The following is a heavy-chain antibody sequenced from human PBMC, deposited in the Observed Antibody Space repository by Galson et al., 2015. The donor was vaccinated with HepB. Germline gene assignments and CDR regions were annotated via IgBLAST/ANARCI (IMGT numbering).Heavy chain of an antibody. Sequence: SLRLSCAASGFTFSSYAMHWVRQAPGKGLEWVAVISYDGSNKYYADSVKGRFTISRDNSKNTLYLQMNSLRAEDTAVYYCARDERGLGGWTYDFWSGCPDYWGQGTLVTVSS. CDR3: ARDERGLGGWTYDFWSGCPDY. J-gene: IGHJ4*02. V-gene: IGHV3-30-3*01. CDR2: ISYDGSNK. CDR1: GFTFSSYA. D-gene: IGHD3-3*01.